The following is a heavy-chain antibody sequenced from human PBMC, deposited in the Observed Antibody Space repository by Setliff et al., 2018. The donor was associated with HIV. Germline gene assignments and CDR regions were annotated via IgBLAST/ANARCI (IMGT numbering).Heavy chain of an antibody. CDR2: IYASGRT. J-gene: IGHJ6*03. V-gene: IGHV4-4*07. Sequence: SETVSLTCTVSGVSISSYYWSWIRQPAGKGLVWIGRIYASGRTNYNPSLKRRVTLSVDTSKNQFSLKVTSVPAADTAVYYCAREIQFSATTYYYYYMDDWGRGTTVTVSS. CDR3: AREIQFSATTYYYYYMDD. D-gene: IGHD5-18*01. CDR1: GVSISSYY.